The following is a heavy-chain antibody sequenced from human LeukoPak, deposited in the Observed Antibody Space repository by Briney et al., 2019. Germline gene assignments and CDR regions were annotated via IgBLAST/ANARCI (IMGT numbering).Heavy chain of an antibody. CDR1: GGSISSGGYY. CDR3: ARGSIFHYHYGMDV. CDR2: IYYSGST. V-gene: IGHV4-31*03. Sequence: SQTLSLTCTVSGGSISSGGYYWSWIRQHPGKGLEWIGYIYYSGSTYYSPSLKSRVTISVDTSKNQISLKLSSVTAADTAVYYCARGSIFHYHYGMDVWGQGTTVTVSS. D-gene: IGHD3-9*01. J-gene: IGHJ6*02.